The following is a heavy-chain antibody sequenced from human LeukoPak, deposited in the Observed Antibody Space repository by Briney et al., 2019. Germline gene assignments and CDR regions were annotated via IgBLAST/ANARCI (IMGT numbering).Heavy chain of an antibody. CDR2: IYYSGGT. CDR1: GDSISSYY. D-gene: IGHD3-3*02. J-gene: IGHJ3*02. CDR3: ARHVAISGPYDASDI. Sequence: SETLSLTCTVSGDSISSYYWSWIRQPPGKGLEWIGYIYYSGGTDYNPSLRSRVTISVDTSKNQFSLKLRSVTAADTAVYYCARHVAISGPYDASDIWGQGTMVTVSP. V-gene: IGHV4-59*08.